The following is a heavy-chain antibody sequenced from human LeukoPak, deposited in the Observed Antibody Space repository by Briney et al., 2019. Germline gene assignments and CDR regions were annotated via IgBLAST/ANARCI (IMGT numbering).Heavy chain of an antibody. D-gene: IGHD3-22*01. CDR2: ISWNSGGI. J-gene: IGHJ4*02. CDR1: GFTFDDYA. V-gene: IGHV3-9*01. Sequence: GGPLRLSCAASGFTFDDYAMHWVRQAPGKGLEWVSGISWNSGGIGYADSVKGRFTISRDNAKNSLYLQMNSLRAEDAALYYCAKSTASGYIYYFDYWGQGTLVTVSS. CDR3: AKSTASGYIYYFDY.